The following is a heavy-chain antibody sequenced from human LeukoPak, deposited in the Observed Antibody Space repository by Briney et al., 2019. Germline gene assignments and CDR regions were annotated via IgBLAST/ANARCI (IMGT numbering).Heavy chain of an antibody. D-gene: IGHD2-21*02. CDR2: VIGSGGT. V-gene: IGHV3-23*01. CDR3: VKGRGPAKGDYYNYYYYMDV. CDR1: GFTFSNYG. Sequence: GGSLRLSCAAAGFTFSNYGMTWVRQAPGKGLEWVSAVIGSGGTYYADSVKGRFIISRDNSKNTLYLQMSSLRADDTALYYCVKGRGPAKGDYYNYYYYMDVCGKGTTVTVSS. J-gene: IGHJ6*03.